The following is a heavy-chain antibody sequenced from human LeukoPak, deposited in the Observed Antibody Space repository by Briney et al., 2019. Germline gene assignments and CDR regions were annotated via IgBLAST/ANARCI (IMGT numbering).Heavy chain of an antibody. Sequence: SETLSLTCTVSGGSVSSGSYYWSWIRQPAGKGLEWIGRIYTSGSTNYNPSLKSRVTISVDTSKNQLSLKLSSVTAADTAVYYCARGAYGSTNYNWFDPWGQGTLVTVSS. D-gene: IGHD3-10*01. V-gene: IGHV4-61*02. CDR2: IYTSGST. J-gene: IGHJ5*02. CDR1: GGSVSSGSYY. CDR3: ARGAYGSTNYNWFDP.